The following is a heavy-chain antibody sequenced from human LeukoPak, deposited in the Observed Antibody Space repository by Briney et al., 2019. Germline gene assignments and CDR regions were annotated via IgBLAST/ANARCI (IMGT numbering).Heavy chain of an antibody. D-gene: IGHD3-22*01. J-gene: IGHJ4*02. V-gene: IGHV3-48*03. CDR1: GFTFSSYE. Sequence: PGGSLRLSCAASGFTFSSYEMNWVRQAPGKGLEWVSYISSSGSTIYYADSVKGRFTISRDNAKNSLYLQMNSLGAEDTAVYYCARDHSTLSGYYPPYFDYWGQGTLVTVSS. CDR3: ARDHSTLSGYYPPYFDY. CDR2: ISSSGSTI.